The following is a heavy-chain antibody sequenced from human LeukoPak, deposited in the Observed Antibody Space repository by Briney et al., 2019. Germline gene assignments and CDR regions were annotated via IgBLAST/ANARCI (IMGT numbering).Heavy chain of an antibody. V-gene: IGHV4-59*01. J-gene: IGHJ4*02. D-gene: IGHD4-17*01. CDR3: ARDRVYGDEPQIDY. CDR1: ADPHSSYY. CDR2: IYHSGST. Sequence: KTSVTQSLTRTVSADPHSSYYWPWTRHPPGKARGGIGYIYHSGSTNYNPSLKSRVTISLDTSKSQFSLKLSSVTAADTAVYYCARDRVYGDEPQIDYWGQGTLVTVSS.